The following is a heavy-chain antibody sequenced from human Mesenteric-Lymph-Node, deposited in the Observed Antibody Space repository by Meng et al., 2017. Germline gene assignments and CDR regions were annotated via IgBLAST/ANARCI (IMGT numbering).Heavy chain of an antibody. CDR1: VGSFSGYS. J-gene: IGHJ4*02. Sequence: QVQLQQWGAGQLKPSETLSLNCAVYVGSFSGYSWNWIRQSPGKGLEWIGDINHSGSTNYNPSLKSRVTISVDTSKNQFYLNLSYVTDADKDVYYCARDQGGAGAYWGQGTLVTVSS. D-gene: IGHD2-15*01. V-gene: IGHV4-34*01. CDR3: ARDQGGAGAY. CDR2: INHSGST.